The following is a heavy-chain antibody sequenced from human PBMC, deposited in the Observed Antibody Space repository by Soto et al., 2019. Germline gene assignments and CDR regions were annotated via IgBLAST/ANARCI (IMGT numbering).Heavy chain of an antibody. CDR3: ARETYYDFWSGPYSGMDV. J-gene: IGHJ6*02. CDR1: GFTFSSYA. Sequence: QVQLVESGGGVVQPGRSLRLSCAASGFTFSSYAMHWVRQAPGKGLEWVAVISYDGSNKYYADSVKGRFTISRDNSKNTLYPQMNSLRAEDTAVSYCARETYYDFWSGPYSGMDVWGQGTTVNVSS. D-gene: IGHD3-3*01. CDR2: ISYDGSNK. V-gene: IGHV3-30-3*01.